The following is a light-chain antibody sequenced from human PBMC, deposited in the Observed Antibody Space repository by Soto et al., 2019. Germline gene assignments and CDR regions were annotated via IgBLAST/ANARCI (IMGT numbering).Light chain of an antibody. CDR2: NNN. CDR1: DSNVGSNT. V-gene: IGLV1-44*01. CDR3: AAWDDSLTALV. Sequence: QSVLTQSPSASETPGQRVTISCSGSDSNVGSNTVDWYQQLPGTAPTLLIYNNNQRPSGVPDRFSGSKSGTSASLAISGLQSEDEADYYCAAWDDSLTALVFGGGTKVTVL. J-gene: IGLJ3*02.